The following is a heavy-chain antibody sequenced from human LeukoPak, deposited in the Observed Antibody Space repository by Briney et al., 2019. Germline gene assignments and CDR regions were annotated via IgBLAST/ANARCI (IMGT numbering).Heavy chain of an antibody. D-gene: IGHD6-19*01. Sequence: ASVKVSCKALGYTFTGYYMHWVRQAPGQGLEWMGWINPNSGGTNYAQKFQGWVTMTRDTSISTAYMELSRLRSDDTAVYYCAREGIAAADMPSGYSSGWGVRNYYYYGMDVWGQGTTVTVSS. CDR3: AREGIAAADMPSGYSSGWGVRNYYYYGMDV. CDR2: INPNSGGT. CDR1: GYTFTGYY. V-gene: IGHV1-2*04. J-gene: IGHJ6*02.